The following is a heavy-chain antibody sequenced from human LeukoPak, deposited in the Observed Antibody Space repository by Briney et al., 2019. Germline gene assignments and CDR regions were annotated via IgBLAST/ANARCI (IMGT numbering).Heavy chain of an antibody. CDR1: GFTFSSYW. CDR2: INSDGSST. Sequence: GGSLRLSCAASGFTFSSYWMHWVRQGPGRGLVWVSRINSDGSSTNYADSVKGRFTISRDNAKNTLYLQMNSLRAEDTAVYYCARVPITLAGTKDAKYFQHWGQGTLVTVSS. CDR3: ARVPITLAGTKDAKYFQH. V-gene: IGHV3-74*01. J-gene: IGHJ1*01. D-gene: IGHD6-19*01.